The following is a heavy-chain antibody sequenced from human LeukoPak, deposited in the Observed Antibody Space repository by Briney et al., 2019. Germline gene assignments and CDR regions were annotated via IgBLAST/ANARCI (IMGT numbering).Heavy chain of an antibody. J-gene: IGHJ4*02. CDR1: GGSISSYY. D-gene: IGHD6-19*01. V-gene: IGHV4-59*01. CDR2: IYYSGST. Sequence: SETLSLTFTVSGGSISSYYWSWIRQPPGKGLEWIGYIYYSGSTNYNPSLKSRVTISVDTSKNQFSLKLSSVTAVDTAVYYCAREGGGWYYYFDYWGQGTLVTVSS. CDR3: AREGGGWYYYFDY.